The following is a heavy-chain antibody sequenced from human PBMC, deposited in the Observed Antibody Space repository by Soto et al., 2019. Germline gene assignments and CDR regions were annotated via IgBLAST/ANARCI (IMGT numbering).Heavy chain of an antibody. CDR2: IDPSGNGT. Sequence: QVQLVQSGAEVKKPGASVKVSCKASGHTLINYYMHWVRQAPGQGLDWLGKIDPSGNGTSYAERFQGRITLTSDTSTNTVYVELSSLRSEGTAIYYCAINYYDSSAYLYWGQGTLVTVSS. CDR3: AINYYDSSAYLY. D-gene: IGHD3-22*01. J-gene: IGHJ4*02. CDR1: GHTLINYY. V-gene: IGHV1-46*01.